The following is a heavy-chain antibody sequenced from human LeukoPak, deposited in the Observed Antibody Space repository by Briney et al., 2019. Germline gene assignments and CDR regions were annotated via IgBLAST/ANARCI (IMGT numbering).Heavy chain of an antibody. CDR2: ISSSGSTI. D-gene: IGHD2-15*01. J-gene: IGHJ4*02. CDR1: GFTFSSYE. CDR3: ARAARYCSGGSCLDY. Sequence: GGPLRLSCAASGFTFSSYEMNWVRQAPGKGLEWVSYISSSGSTIYYADSVKGRFTISRDNAKNSLYLQMNSLRAEDTAVYYCARAARYCSGGSCLDYWGQGTLVTVSS. V-gene: IGHV3-48*03.